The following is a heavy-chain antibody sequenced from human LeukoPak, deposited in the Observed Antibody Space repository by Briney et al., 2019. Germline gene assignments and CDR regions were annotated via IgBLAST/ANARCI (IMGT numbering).Heavy chain of an antibody. CDR2: INSDGGST. D-gene: IGHD5-24*01. CDR3: ARRIQGMAPYYVDY. Sequence: GGSLRLSCTASGFTFSSYWMHWVRQAPGKGLVWVSRINSDGGSTSYADSVKGRFTISRDNAKNTLYLQMNSLRAEDTAVYYCARRIQGMAPYYVDYWGQGTLVTVSS. CDR1: GFTFSSYW. J-gene: IGHJ4*02. V-gene: IGHV3-74*01.